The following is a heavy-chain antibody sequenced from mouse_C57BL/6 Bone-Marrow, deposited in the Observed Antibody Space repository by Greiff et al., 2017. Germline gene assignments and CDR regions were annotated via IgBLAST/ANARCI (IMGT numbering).Heavy chain of an antibody. CDR1: GFTFSRYA. CDR2: ISDGGSYS. V-gene: IGHV5-4*01. CDR3: AREDPYAMDY. J-gene: IGHJ4*01. Sequence: EVQLVESGGGLVKPGGSLKLSCAASGFTFSRYAMSWVRQTPEKRLEWVATISDGGSYSYYPDNVKGRFTISRDNAKNNLYLQMSHLKSEDTAMYYCAREDPYAMDYWGQGASVTVSS.